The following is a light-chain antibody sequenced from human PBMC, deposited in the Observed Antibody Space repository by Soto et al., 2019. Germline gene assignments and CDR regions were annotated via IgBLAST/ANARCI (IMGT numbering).Light chain of an antibody. V-gene: IGLV1-47*01. CDR1: TSNIGSNY. CDR3: AAWDDSLSGPV. Sequence: QSVLTQPPSASGTPGQRVTISCSGSTSNIGSNYVYWYQHLPGTAPKLLIYRNNQRPSGVPDRFSGSKSGTSASLAISGLRSVDEANYYCAAWDDSLSGPVFGGGTKLTVL. J-gene: IGLJ2*01. CDR2: RNN.